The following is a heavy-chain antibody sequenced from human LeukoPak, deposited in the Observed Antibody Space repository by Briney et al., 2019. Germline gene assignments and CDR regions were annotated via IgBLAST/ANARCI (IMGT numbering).Heavy chain of an antibody. D-gene: IGHD3-22*01. CDR2: INHSGTT. V-gene: IGHV4-34*01. CDR1: GVSFSAYS. CDR3: AARLDYYDSSGYRD. J-gene: IGHJ4*02. Sequence: SETLSLTCAVYGVSFSAYSWNWIRQSPGKGLEWIGEINHSGTTNYNPSLKSRVTISVDTSKNQFSLYVGSVTAADTAVYYCAARLDYYDSSGYRDWGQGTLVTVSS.